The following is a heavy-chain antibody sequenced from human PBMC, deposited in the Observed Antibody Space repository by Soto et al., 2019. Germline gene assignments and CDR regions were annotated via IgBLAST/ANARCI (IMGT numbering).Heavy chain of an antibody. D-gene: IGHD5-18*01. J-gene: IGHJ6*02. V-gene: IGHV4-34*01. CDR1: GGSFSGYY. CDR2: INHSGST. Sequence: QVQLQQWGAGLLKPSETLSLTCAVYGGSFSGYYWSWIRQPPGKGLEWIGEINHSGSTNYNPSLNSRVTISVDTSKNQFSLKLSSVTASDTAVYYCARGLPWIQLWPYYYYYGMDVWGQGTTVTVSS. CDR3: ARGLPWIQLWPYYYYYGMDV.